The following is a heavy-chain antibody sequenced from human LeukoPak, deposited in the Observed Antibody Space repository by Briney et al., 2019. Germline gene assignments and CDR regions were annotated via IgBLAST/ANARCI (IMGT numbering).Heavy chain of an antibody. Sequence: ASVKVSCKASGYTFTGYYVHWVRQAPGQGLEWMGWINPNTGGTNYAQKFQGRVTMTKDTSTNAAYMELNKLTSDDTAVYYCGRGNKSFDPWGQGTLVTVSS. CDR1: GYTFTGYY. CDR3: GRGNKSFDP. CDR2: INPNTGGT. J-gene: IGHJ5*02. V-gene: IGHV1-2*02.